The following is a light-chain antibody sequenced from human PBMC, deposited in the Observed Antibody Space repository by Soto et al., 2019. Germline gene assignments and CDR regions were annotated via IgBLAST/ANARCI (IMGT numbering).Light chain of an antibody. CDR2: DVS. V-gene: IGLV2-14*01. CDR3: SSYTSSSPLDV. Sequence: QSALTQPASVSGSPGQSITISCTGTSSDVGGYNYVSWYQQHPGKAPKLMIYDVSNRPSGVSNRFSGSKSGNTASLTISGLQAEDEADYYCSSYTSSSPLDVFGTGTSSPS. J-gene: IGLJ1*01. CDR1: SSDVGGYNY.